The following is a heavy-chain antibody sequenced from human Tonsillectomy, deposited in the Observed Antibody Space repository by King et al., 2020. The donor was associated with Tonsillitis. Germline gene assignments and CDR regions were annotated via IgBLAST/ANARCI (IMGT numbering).Heavy chain of an antibody. J-gene: IGHJ6*02. CDR2: INPNSGVT. CDR1: GYSFTNYY. V-gene: IGHV1-2*02. Sequence: QEQLVQSGAEVRKPGASVKVSCKASGYSFTNYYLHWVRQAPGQRLEYMGWINPNSGVTNCAQTFQDRVTLTRDTSISTAYMELSRLGSDDSAVYYCARDLRLGDLLYYCFYGLDVWGQGTTVTVSS. CDR3: ARDLRLGDLLYYCFYGLDV. D-gene: IGHD3-10*01.